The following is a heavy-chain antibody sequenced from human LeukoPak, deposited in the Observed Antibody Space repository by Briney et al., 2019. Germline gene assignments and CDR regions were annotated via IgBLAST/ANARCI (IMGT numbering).Heavy chain of an antibody. V-gene: IGHV4-59*01. CDR3: ASWAAAGTGWFDP. CDR2: IYYSGST. D-gene: IGHD6-13*01. J-gene: IGHJ5*02. CDR1: GGSISSYY. Sequence: KPSETLSLTSTVSGGSISSYYWSWIRQTPGKGLEWIGYIYYSGSTNYNPSLKSRVTISVDTSKNQFSLKLSSVTAADTAVYYCASWAAAGTGWFDPWGQGTLVTVSS.